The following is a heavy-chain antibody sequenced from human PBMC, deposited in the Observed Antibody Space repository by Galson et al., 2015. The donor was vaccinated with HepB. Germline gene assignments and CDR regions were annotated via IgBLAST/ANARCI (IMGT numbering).Heavy chain of an antibody. V-gene: IGHV1-8*01. Sequence: SVKVSCKASGYTFTSFDINWVRQATGQGLEWMGWMNPNSGNTGYAQKFQGRVTMTRNTSISTAYMELSSLRSEDTAVYYCARGRGGSYWAAFDIWGQGTMVTVSS. D-gene: IGHD1-26*01. J-gene: IGHJ3*02. CDR1: GYTFTSFD. CDR2: MNPNSGNT. CDR3: ARGRGGSYWAAFDI.